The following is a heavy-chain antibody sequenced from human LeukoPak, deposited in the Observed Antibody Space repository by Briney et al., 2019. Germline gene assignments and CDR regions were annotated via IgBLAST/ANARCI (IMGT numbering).Heavy chain of an antibody. D-gene: IGHD3-10*01. V-gene: IGHV4-34*01. Sequence: SETLSLTCAVYGGLFSGYYWSWIRQRPGKGLEWIGAINHSGSTIYTPSLKSRVTISVDTSKNNFSLKLSSVTAADTAVYYCARGSGVLYFDYWGQGTLVTVSS. CDR1: GGLFSGYY. J-gene: IGHJ4*02. CDR2: INHSGST. CDR3: ARGSGVLYFDY.